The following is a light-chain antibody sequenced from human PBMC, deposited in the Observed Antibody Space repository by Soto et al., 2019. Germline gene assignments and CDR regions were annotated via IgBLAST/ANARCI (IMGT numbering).Light chain of an antibody. V-gene: IGKV3-15*01. CDR1: QSINNK. Sequence: EIVLTQSPATLSVSPCERVTLSCSSSQSINNKVAWYQQKPGQAPRLLIYGASTRATGISARFSGSGSGTEFTLTISSLQSEDFAVYYCQQYNNWPPITFGQGTRLEIK. CDR2: GAS. J-gene: IGKJ5*01. CDR3: QQYNNWPPIT.